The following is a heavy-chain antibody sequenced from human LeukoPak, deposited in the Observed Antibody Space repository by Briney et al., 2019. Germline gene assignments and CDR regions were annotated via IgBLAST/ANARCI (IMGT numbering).Heavy chain of an antibody. CDR3: ARTGNYYYYYMDV. CDR1: GFTFSSYG. D-gene: IGHD1-14*01. V-gene: IGHV3-30*03. CDR2: ISYDGSNK. Sequence: PGRSLRLSCAASGFTFSSYGMHWVRQAPGKGLEWVAVISYDGSNKYYADSVKGRFTISRDNSKNTLYLQMNSLRAEDTAVYYCARTGNYYYYYMDVWGKGTTVTVSS. J-gene: IGHJ6*03.